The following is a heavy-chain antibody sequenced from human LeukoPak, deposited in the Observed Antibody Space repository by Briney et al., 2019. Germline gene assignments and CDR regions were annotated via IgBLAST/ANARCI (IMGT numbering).Heavy chain of an antibody. J-gene: IGHJ4*02. V-gene: IGHV4-59*01. CDR3: ARGMATTNLPLLMD. Sequence: SETLSLTCTVSGGSISSYYWSWIRQPPGKGLEWIGYIYYSGSTNYNPSLKSRVTISVDTSKNQFSLKLSSVTAADTAVYYCARGMATTNLPLLMDWGQGTLVTVSS. D-gene: IGHD5-24*01. CDR2: IYYSGST. CDR1: GGSISSYY.